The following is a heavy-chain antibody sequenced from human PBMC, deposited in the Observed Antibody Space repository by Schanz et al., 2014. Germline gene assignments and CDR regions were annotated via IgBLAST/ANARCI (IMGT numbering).Heavy chain of an antibody. CDR1: GFTLSSYA. V-gene: IGHV3-21*05. J-gene: IGHJ5*02. D-gene: IGHD3-9*01. CDR3: AKAEYDILTDSYSRLDP. Sequence: VQLLQFGGGVVQPGRSLRLSCAAYGFTLSSYAMHWVRQAPGKGLEWVSDISSGSSYANYADSVKGRFTISRDNAKNSLYLQMNSLRSDDTAVYYCAKAEYDILTDSYSRLDPWGQGTLVTVSS. CDR2: ISSGSSYA.